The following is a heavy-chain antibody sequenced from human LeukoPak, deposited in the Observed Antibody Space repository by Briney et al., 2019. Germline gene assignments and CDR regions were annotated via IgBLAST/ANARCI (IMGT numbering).Heavy chain of an antibody. CDR1: GGSFSGYF. CDR3: ASSFYYDRRDY. CDR2: ITPSGST. Sequence: SETLSLTCVVYGGSFSGYFWSWIRQPPGQGLEWIGEITPSGSTNYNPSLKSRVSISIDTSKKKLSLRLTSVTAADSAVYYCASSFYYDRRDYWGQGTLVTVSS. V-gene: IGHV4-34*01. J-gene: IGHJ4*01. D-gene: IGHD3-22*01.